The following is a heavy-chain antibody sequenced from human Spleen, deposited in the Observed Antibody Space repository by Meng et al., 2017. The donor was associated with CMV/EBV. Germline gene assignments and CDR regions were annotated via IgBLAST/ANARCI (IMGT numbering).Heavy chain of an antibody. CDR2: IFPADSDT. CDR1: GYNFSSHG. D-gene: IGHD6-13*01. Sequence: SGYNFSSHGIGWVRQKPGKGLEWMGIIFPADSDTRYSPSFQGQVTISVDRSIRTAYLQWSSLKTSDTAIYYCARRPSSSWPGNWFDPWGQGTLVTVSS. J-gene: IGHJ5*02. CDR3: ARRPSSSWPGNWFDP. V-gene: IGHV5-51*01.